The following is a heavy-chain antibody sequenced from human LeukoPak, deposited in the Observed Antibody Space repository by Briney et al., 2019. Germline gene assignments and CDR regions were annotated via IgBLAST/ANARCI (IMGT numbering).Heavy chain of an antibody. CDR1: GGSISGSNW. V-gene: IGHV4-4*02. CDR2: IYHGGST. J-gene: IGHJ4*02. Sequence: SGTLSLTCAVSGGSISGSNWWTWVRQSPGKRLEWIGEIYHGGSTNYNPSLKSRVTISVDKSKNQFSLNVNSVTAADTAVYYCARTGNTAMVPLDYWGQGTLVTVSS. CDR3: ARTGNTAMVPLDY. D-gene: IGHD5-18*01.